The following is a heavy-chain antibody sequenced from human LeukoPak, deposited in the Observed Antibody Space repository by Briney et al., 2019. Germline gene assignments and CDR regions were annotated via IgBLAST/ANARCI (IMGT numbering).Heavy chain of an antibody. CDR3: ARLETVVVAATQVARREYCFDY. J-gene: IGHJ4*02. CDR2: IYHSGST. V-gene: IGHV4-38-2*01. Sequence: SETLSLTCAVSGYSISSGYYWGWIRQPPGKGLEWIGSIYHSGSTYYNPSLKSRVTISVDTSKNQFSLKLSSVTAADTAVYYCARLETVVVAATQVARREYCFDYWGQGTLVTVSS. D-gene: IGHD2-15*01. CDR1: GYSISSGYY.